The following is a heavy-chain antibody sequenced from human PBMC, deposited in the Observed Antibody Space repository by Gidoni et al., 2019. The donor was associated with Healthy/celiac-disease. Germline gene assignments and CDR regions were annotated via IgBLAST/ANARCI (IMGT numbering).Heavy chain of an antibody. Sequence: ELQLVESGGGLVQPGGSLRLSCAASGFTVSSTYMSWLRQAPGKGLEWVSVIDSGGSTYYADSVKGRLPISRHNSKNTLYLQMNSLRPEDTAVYYCAGGAYDSRLYWGQGTLVTVSS. CDR3: AGGAYDSRLY. D-gene: IGHD3-22*01. CDR1: GFTVSSTY. J-gene: IGHJ4*02. CDR2: IDSGGST. V-gene: IGHV3-66*02.